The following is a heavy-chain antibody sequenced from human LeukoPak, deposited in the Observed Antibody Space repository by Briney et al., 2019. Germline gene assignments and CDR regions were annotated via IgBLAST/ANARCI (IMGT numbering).Heavy chain of an antibody. Sequence: PSETLSLTCTVSGGSISSYYGSWILQPPGKGLEWIGYIYYSGSTNYNPSLKSRVTISVDTSKNQFSLKLSSVTAADTAVYYRARDQGYYGSGSNSWFDPWGQGTLVTVSS. J-gene: IGHJ5*02. V-gene: IGHV4-59*01. CDR3: ARDQGYYGSGSNSWFDP. CDR1: GGSISSYY. D-gene: IGHD3-10*01. CDR2: IYYSGST.